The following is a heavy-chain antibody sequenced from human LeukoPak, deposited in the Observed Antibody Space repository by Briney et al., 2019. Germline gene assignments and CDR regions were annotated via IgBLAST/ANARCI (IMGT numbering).Heavy chain of an antibody. CDR2: IYTSGST. CDR1: GGSISSYY. D-gene: IGHD3-22*01. V-gene: IGHV4-4*07. J-gene: IGHJ4*02. CDR3: ASQTYYYDSSGYYYFDY. Sequence: SETLSLTCTVSGGSISSYYWSWIRQPAGKGPEWIGRIYTSGSTNYNPSLKSRVTMSVDTSKNQFSLKLSSVTAADTAVYYCASQTYYYDSSGYYYFDYWGQGTLVTVSS.